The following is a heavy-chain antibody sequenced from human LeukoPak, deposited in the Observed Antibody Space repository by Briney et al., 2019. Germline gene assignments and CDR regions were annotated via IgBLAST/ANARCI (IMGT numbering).Heavy chain of an antibody. CDR2: ISAYNGNT. J-gene: IGHJ4*02. V-gene: IGHV1-18*01. D-gene: IGHD6-13*01. Sequence: ASVKVSCKASGYTFTSYGISWVRQAPGQGLEWMGWISAYNGNTNYAQKLRGRVTMTTDTSTSTAYMELRSLRSDDTAMYYCARAARSSSWYDPFDYWGQGTLVTVSS. CDR3: ARAARSSSWYDPFDY. CDR1: GYTFTSYG.